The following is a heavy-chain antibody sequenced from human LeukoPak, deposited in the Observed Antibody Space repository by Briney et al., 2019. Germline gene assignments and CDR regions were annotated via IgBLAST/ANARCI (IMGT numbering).Heavy chain of an antibody. D-gene: IGHD4-23*01. CDR2: ISDSGGST. J-gene: IGHJ4*02. V-gene: IGHV3-23*01. CDR3: AKDSPTVETRRGFDY. Sequence: PGGSLRLSCAASGFTFSTYNMNWVRQAPGKGLEWVSGISDSGGSTFYADSVKGRFTISRDNSKNILYLQMNSLRADDTAVYYCAKDSPTVETRRGFDYWGQGTLVTVSS. CDR1: GFTFSTYN.